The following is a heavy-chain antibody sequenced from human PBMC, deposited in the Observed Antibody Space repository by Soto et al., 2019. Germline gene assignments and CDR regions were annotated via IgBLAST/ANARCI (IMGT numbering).Heavy chain of an antibody. V-gene: IGHV1-24*01. J-gene: IGHJ3*02. CDR1: GYTLTELS. CDR2: FDPEDGET. CDR3: ATKGGGGLGAFDI. D-gene: IGHD6-19*01. Sequence: QVQLVQSGAEVKKPGASVKVSCKVSGYTLTELSMHWVRQPPGKGIEWMGGFDPEDGETIYEQKFQGRVTMTEETSTDTAYSELSSLRSEEPAVYYCATKGGGGLGAFDIWGQGTMVTVSS.